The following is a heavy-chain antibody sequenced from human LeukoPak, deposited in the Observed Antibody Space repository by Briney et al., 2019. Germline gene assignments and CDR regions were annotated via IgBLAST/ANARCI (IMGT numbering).Heavy chain of an antibody. CDR3: ASLGYYDSSGYYYRAFDI. CDR1: GFTFSSYW. D-gene: IGHD3-22*01. V-gene: IGHV3-74*01. J-gene: IGHJ3*02. Sequence: GGSLRLSCAASGFTFSSYWMHWVRQAPGKGLVWVSRINSDGSSTSYADSVKGRFTISRDNAKNTLYLQMNSLRAEDTAGYYCASLGYYDSSGYYYRAFDIWGQGTMVTVSS. CDR2: INSDGSST.